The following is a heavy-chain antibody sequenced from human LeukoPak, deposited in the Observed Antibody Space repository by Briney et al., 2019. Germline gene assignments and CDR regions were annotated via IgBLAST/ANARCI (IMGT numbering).Heavy chain of an antibody. J-gene: IGHJ4*02. CDR2: IYYSGST. D-gene: IGHD3-22*01. CDR1: GGSISSYY. Sequence: SETLSLTCTVSGGSISSYYWSWIRQPPGKGLEWIGYIYYSGSTNYNPSLKSRVTISVDTSKNQFSLRLSSVTAADTAVYYCARVLQDPGYYYDSSGLYYFDYWGQGTLVTVSS. CDR3: ARVLQDPGYYYDSSGLYYFDY. V-gene: IGHV4-59*01.